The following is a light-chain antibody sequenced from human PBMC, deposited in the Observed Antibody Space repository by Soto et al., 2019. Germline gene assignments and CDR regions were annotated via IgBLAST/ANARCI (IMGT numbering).Light chain of an antibody. V-gene: IGKV1-5*03. J-gene: IGKJ1*01. CDR3: QQYKSYPWT. CDR2: EAS. Sequence: DIQMTQSPSTLSASVGDRVTITCRASQTIDSWLAWYLQKPGKAPNLLISEASTLESGVPSRFSGSESGTEFILSISSLQPDDFASYYCQQYKSYPWTFGQVTKVEIK. CDR1: QTIDSW.